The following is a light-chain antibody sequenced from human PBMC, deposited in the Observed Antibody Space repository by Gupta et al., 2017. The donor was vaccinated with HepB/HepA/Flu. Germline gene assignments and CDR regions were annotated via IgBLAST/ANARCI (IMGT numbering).Light chain of an antibody. CDR3: QVWDGYSDHYV. CDR2: DDR. CDR1: NIGSKS. J-gene: IGLJ1*01. Sequence: SYVLTQPPSVSVAPGKTATITCGENNIGSKSVHWYQQKPGQAPVLVVYDDRDRPLGIPERFSGSNSGNTATLTISRVEAGDEADYYCQVWDGYSDHYVFGTGTKVTVL. V-gene: IGLV3-21*03.